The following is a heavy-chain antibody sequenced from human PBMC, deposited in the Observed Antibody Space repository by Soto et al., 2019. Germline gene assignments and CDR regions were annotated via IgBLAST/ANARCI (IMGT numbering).Heavy chain of an antibody. J-gene: IGHJ4*02. V-gene: IGHV5-51*01. D-gene: IGHD3-3*01. Sequence: QMPGKGLEWMGIIYPGDSDTRYSPSFQGQVTISADKSISTAYLQWSSLKASNTAMYYCATTRFPSPNFDYWGQGTLVAVSS. CDR3: ATTRFPSPNFDY. CDR2: IYPGDSDT.